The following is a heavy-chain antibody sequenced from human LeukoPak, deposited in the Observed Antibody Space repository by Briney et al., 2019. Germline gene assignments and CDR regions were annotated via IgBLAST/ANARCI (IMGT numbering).Heavy chain of an antibody. J-gene: IGHJ5*02. D-gene: IGHD3-3*01. V-gene: IGHV4-30-4*01. CDR2: IYYSGST. CDR1: GVSISSGDYY. Sequence: KTSETLSLTCTVSGVSISSGDYYWSWIRQPPGKGLEWIGYIYYSGSTYYNPSLKSRVTISVDTSKNQFSLKLSSVTAADTAVYYCARNKRITIFGVVIGGNWFDPWGQGTLVTVSS. CDR3: ARNKRITIFGVVIGGNWFDP.